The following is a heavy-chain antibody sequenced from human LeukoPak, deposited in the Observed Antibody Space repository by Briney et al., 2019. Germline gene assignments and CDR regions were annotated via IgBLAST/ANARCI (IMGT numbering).Heavy chain of an antibody. CDR1: GFTFSNYA. CDR2: IWYDGSNK. V-gene: IGHV3-33*06. J-gene: IGHJ4*02. CDR3: AKDRYYDSSALFDY. Sequence: GRSLRLSCAASGFTFSNYAMHWVRQAPGKGLEWVAAIWYDGSNKYFADSVKGRFTLSRDNSKNTLYLQMNSLRAEDTAVYYCAKDRYYDSSALFDYWGQGTLVTVSS. D-gene: IGHD3-22*01.